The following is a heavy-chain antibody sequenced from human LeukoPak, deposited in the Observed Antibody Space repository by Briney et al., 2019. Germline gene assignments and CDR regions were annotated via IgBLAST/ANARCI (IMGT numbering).Heavy chain of an antibody. CDR1: GYTFTSYD. CDR3: ARGRGWLVRNWFDP. V-gene: IGHV1-8*01. CDR2: MNPNSGNT. D-gene: IGHD6-19*01. J-gene: IGHJ5*02. Sequence: ASVKVSCKGSGYTFTSYDINLVRQATGQGLEWMGWMNPNSGNTGYAQKFQGRVTMTRNTSISTAYMELSSLRSEDTAVYYCARGRGWLVRNWFDPGGQGTLVTVSS.